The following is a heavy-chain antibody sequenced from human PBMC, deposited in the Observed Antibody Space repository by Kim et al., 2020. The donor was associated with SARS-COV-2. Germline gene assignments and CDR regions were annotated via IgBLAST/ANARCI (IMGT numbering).Heavy chain of an antibody. Sequence: SVKVSCKASGGTFSSYTISWVRQAPGQGLEWMGRIIPILGIANYAQKFQGRVTITADKSTSTAYMELSSLRSEDTAVYYCARARKDILTGGSNWFDPWGQGTLVTVSS. J-gene: IGHJ5*02. CDR3: ARARKDILTGGSNWFDP. CDR1: GGTFSSYT. D-gene: IGHD3-9*01. V-gene: IGHV1-69*02. CDR2: IIPILGIA.